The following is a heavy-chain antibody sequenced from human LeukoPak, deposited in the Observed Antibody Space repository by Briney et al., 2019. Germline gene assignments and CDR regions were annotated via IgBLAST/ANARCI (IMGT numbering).Heavy chain of an antibody. V-gene: IGHV3-30*02. CDR2: IRYDGSNK. CDR1: GFTFSSYG. Sequence: GGSLRLSCAASGFTFSSYGMHWVRQAPGKGLEWVAFIRYDGSNKYYADSVKGRFTISRDNSKNTLYLQMNSLRAEDTAVYYCAKDNYYDSSGYYYTTDSYYFDYWGQGTLVTVSS. J-gene: IGHJ4*02. CDR3: AKDNYYDSSGYYYTTDSYYFDY. D-gene: IGHD3-22*01.